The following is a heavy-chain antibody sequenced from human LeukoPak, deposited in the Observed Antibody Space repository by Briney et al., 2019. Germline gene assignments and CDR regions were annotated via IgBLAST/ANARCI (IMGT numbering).Heavy chain of an antibody. V-gene: IGHV3-21*01. Sequence: GGSLRLSCAASGFTFSSYSMNWVRQAPGKGLEWVSSISSSSSYIYYADSVKGRFTISRDNAKNSLYLQMNSLRAEDAAVYYCARGMYSSSRYDYWGQGTLVTVSS. D-gene: IGHD6-6*01. J-gene: IGHJ4*02. CDR1: GFTFSSYS. CDR2: ISSSSSYI. CDR3: ARGMYSSSRYDY.